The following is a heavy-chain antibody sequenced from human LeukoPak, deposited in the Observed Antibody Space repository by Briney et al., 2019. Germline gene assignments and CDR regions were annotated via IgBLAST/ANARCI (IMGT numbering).Heavy chain of an antibody. J-gene: IGHJ4*02. CDR3: ARGLSWHYGGFDY. Sequence: SETLSLTCTVSGGSISSYYWSWIRQPPGKGLEWIGYIYYSGSTNYNPSLKSRVTISVDTSKNQFSLKLSSVTAADTAVYYCARGLSWHYGGFDYWGQGTLVTVSS. D-gene: IGHD1-7*01. CDR2: IYYSGST. CDR1: GGSISSYY. V-gene: IGHV4-59*12.